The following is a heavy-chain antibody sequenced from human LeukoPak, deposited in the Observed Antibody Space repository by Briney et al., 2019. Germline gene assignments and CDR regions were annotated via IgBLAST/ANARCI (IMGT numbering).Heavy chain of an antibody. CDR1: GFTFSNAW. CDR3: TTALDYYGSGSYNYY. D-gene: IGHD3-10*01. V-gene: IGHV3-15*07. Sequence: GGSLRLSCAASGFTFSNAWMNWVRQAPGKGLEWVGRIKSKTDGGTTDYAAPVKGRFTISRDDSKNTLYLQMNSLKTEDTAVYYCTTALDYYGSGSYNYYWGQGTLVTVSS. CDR2: IKSKTDGGTT. J-gene: IGHJ4*02.